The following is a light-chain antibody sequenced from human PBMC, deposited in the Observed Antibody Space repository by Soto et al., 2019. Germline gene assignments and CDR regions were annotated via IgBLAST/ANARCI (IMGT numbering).Light chain of an antibody. CDR1: QNVSSN. V-gene: IGKV3D-15*01. CDR2: GAS. J-gene: IGKJ5*01. CDR3: XXXNSWPIT. Sequence: EIVMTQSPATLSVSPGERATLSCRASQNVSSNLAWYQQKPGQAPRLLIYGASTRATGIPARFSGSGSGADFTLNIISLEPEDFAVYYXXXXNSWPITFGPGTRLEIK.